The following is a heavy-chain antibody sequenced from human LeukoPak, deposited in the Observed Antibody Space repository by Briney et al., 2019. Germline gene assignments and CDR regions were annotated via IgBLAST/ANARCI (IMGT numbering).Heavy chain of an antibody. Sequence: GASVTVSYKASGYTFTSYYMHWVRPAHGQGREGMGIINPSGGSTSYAQKFQDRVTMTRDTSTSTVYMELSSLRSEDTAVYYCASSSDSSGSSAGYWGQGALVTVSS. CDR1: GYTFTSYY. V-gene: IGHV1-46*01. CDR2: INPSGGST. D-gene: IGHD3-22*01. CDR3: ASSSDSSGSSAGY. J-gene: IGHJ4*02.